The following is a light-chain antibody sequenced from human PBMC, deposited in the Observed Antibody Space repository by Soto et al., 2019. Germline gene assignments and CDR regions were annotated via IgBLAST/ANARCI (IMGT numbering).Light chain of an antibody. CDR3: QQYTDWYT. V-gene: IGKV3-15*01. J-gene: IGKJ2*01. CDR1: QSVSSE. CDR2: GAS. Sequence: EIVMTQSPATLSVSPGERATLSCRASQSVSSELAWYQQKPGQAPRLLIYGASTRATGIPARFSGSGSGTEFTLTISSLQSEDFAVYYCQQYTDWYTFGQGTKLEIK.